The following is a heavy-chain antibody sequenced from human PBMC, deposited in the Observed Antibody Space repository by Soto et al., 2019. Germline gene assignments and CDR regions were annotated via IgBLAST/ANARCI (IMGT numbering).Heavy chain of an antibody. CDR3: ARQGEGDIVVVPAAFDP. D-gene: IGHD2-2*01. V-gene: IGHV4-59*08. J-gene: IGHJ5*02. CDR2: IYYSGST. Sequence: SETLSLTCTVSGGPISSYYWSWIRQPPGKGLEWIGYIYYSGSTNYNPSLKSRVTISVDTSKNQFSLKLSSVTAADTAVYYCARQGEGDIVVVPAAFDPWGQGTLVTVS. CDR1: GGPISSYY.